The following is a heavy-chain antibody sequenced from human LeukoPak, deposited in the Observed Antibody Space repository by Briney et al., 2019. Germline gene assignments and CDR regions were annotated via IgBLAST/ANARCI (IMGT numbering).Heavy chain of an antibody. D-gene: IGHD2-2*01. CDR1: GFTVSSNY. CDR2: IYSGGST. CDR3: ARARRPSSYLGFQL. J-gene: IGHJ1*01. V-gene: IGHV3-53*01. Sequence: GGSLRLSCAASGFTVSSNYMSWVRQAPGKGLEWVSVIYSGGSTYYADSVKGRFTISRDNSKNTLYLQMNSLRAEDTAVYYCARARRPSSYLGFQLWGQGTLVTVSS.